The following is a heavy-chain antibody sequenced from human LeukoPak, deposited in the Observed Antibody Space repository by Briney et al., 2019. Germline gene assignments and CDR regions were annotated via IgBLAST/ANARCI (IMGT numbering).Heavy chain of an antibody. CDR2: ISGSGGST. CDR3: AKDHPAMVYYFDC. CDR1: GFTFSSYA. Sequence: GGSLRLSCAASGFTFSSYAMSWVRQAPGKGLEWVSAISGSGGSTYYADSVKGRFTISRENSKNTLYLQMNSLRAKDTAVYYCAKDHPAMVYYFDCWGQGTLVTVSS. J-gene: IGHJ4*02. V-gene: IGHV3-23*01. D-gene: IGHD5-18*01.